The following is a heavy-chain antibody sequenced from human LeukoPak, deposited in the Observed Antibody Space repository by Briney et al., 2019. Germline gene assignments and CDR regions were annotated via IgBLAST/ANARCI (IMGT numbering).Heavy chain of an antibody. J-gene: IGHJ4*02. V-gene: IGHV4-59*01. D-gene: IGHD3-10*01. Sequence: SETLSLTCTVSGGSISSYYWSWIRQPPGKGLEWIGYIYYSGSTNYNPSLKSRVTISVDTSKNQFSLKLSSVTAADTAVYYCARAHFQRGYYFDYWGQGTLVTVSS. CDR2: IYYSGST. CDR3: ARAHFQRGYYFDY. CDR1: GGSISSYY.